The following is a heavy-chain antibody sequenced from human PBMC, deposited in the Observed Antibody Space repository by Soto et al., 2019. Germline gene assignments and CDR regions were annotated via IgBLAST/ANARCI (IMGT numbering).Heavy chain of an antibody. CDR2: IYYSGST. J-gene: IGHJ4*02. D-gene: IGHD1-1*01. CDR1: GDPVSSSIYY. CDR3: ATIPIVGTKPYYFDS. V-gene: IGHV4-39*01. Sequence: SETLSLTCTVSGDPVSSSIYYWGWIRQPPGKGLEWIGYIYYSGSTYYSPSLKSRITISVDTSTNQLSLRLSSVTAADTAVYYCATIPIVGTKPYYFDSWGQGTLVTVSS.